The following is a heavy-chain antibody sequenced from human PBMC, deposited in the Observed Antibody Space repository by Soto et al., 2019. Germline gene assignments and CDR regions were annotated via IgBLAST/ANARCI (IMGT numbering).Heavy chain of an antibody. V-gene: IGHV3-15*01. CDR2: IKSKTDGGTT. CDR3: TTYYSSGWSISNYYYYMDV. CDR1: GFTFSNAW. J-gene: IGHJ6*03. Sequence: GGSLRLSCAASGFTFSNAWMSWVRQAPGKGLEWVGRIKSKTDGGTTDYAAPVKGRFTISRDDSKNTLYLQMNSLKTEDTAVYYCTTYYSSGWSISNYYYYMDVWGKGTTVTVSS. D-gene: IGHD6-19*01.